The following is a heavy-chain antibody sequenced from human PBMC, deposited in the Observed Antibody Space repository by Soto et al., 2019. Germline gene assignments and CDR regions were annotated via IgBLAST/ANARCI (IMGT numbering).Heavy chain of an antibody. D-gene: IGHD3-10*01. J-gene: IGHJ4*02. Sequence: SETLSLTCAVYGGSFSGYYWSWIRQPPGKGLEWIGEINHSGSTNYNPSLKSRVTISVDTSKNQFSLKLSSVTAADTAVYYCARATYYYGSGRPGSTYFDYWGQGTLVTVS. CDR2: INHSGST. CDR3: ARATYYYGSGRPGSTYFDY. CDR1: GGSFSGYY. V-gene: IGHV4-34*01.